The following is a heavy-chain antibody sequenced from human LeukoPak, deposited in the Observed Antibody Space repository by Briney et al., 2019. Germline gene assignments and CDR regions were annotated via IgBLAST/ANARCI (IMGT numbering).Heavy chain of an antibody. CDR2: IIPIFGTA. J-gene: IGHJ4*02. V-gene: IGHV1-69*05. CDR3: ARHLSRSGWTHFDY. Sequence: ASVKVSCKASGGTFSSYAISWVRQAPGQGLEWMGGIIPIFGTANYAQKFQGRVTITTDESTSTAYMELSSLRSEDTAVYYCARHLSRSGWTHFDYWGQGTLVTVSS. D-gene: IGHD6-19*01. CDR1: GGTFSSYA.